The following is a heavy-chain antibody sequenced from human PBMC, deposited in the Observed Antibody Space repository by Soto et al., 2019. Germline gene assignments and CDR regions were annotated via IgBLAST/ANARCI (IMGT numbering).Heavy chain of an antibody. CDR1: GGSFTSNNW. Sequence: SEPRSLTCAVSGGSFTSNNWWTWVRQPPGQGLEWIGEIYRTGSTNYNPSLKSRVTISLDKSENQFSLKVTSLTAADTAVYYCASRDPGTSVDYWGQGTLVTVSS. J-gene: IGHJ4*02. CDR3: ASRDPGTSVDY. CDR2: IYRTGST. V-gene: IGHV4-4*02. D-gene: IGHD1-7*01.